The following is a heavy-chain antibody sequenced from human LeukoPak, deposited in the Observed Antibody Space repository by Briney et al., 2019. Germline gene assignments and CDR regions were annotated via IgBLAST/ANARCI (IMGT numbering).Heavy chain of an antibody. V-gene: IGHV3-21*01. CDR2: ISSSSSYI. CDR1: GFTFSSYA. CDR3: ARSSRFGVVIKLGYMDV. J-gene: IGHJ6*03. D-gene: IGHD3-3*01. Sequence: GGSLRLSCAASGFTFSSYAMSWVRQAPGKGLEWVSSISSSSSYIYYADSVKGRFTISRDNAKNSLYLQMNSLRAEDTAVYYCARSSRFGVVIKLGYMDVWGKGTTVTVSS.